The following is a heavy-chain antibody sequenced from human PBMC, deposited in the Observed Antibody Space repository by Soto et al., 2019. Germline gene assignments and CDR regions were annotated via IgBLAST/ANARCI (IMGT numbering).Heavy chain of an antibody. CDR2: INGDESTT. CDR3: ARGVPRVYGMDV. V-gene: IGHV3-74*01. J-gene: IGHJ6*02. CDR1: GFTLSTYW. Sequence: PGGSLRLSCAASGFTLSTYWMHWVRQAPGEGLVWVSRINGDESTTNYADSVEGRFTISRDNAKNTLYLQMSSLRAEDTAVYYCARGVPRVYGMDVWGQGTTVTVSS. D-gene: IGHD6-13*01.